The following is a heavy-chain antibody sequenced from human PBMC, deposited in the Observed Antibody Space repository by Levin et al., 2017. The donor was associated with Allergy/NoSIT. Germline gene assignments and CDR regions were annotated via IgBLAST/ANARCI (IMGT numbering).Heavy chain of an antibody. CDR3: AKDMHFDWGLDP. V-gene: IGHV3-30*18. CDR2: ISFDGRNE. Sequence: AGESLKISCAASGFTVTTYGMHWVRQAPGKGLEWVALISFDGRNEDYADSVKGRFTISRDIPRNTLYLQMNSLRPEDTAVYYCAKDMHFDWGLDPWGQGTLVTVSS. D-gene: IGHD3-9*01. J-gene: IGHJ5*02. CDR1: GFTVTTYG.